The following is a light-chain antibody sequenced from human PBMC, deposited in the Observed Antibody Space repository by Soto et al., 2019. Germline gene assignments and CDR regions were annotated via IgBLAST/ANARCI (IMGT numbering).Light chain of an antibody. J-gene: IGLJ1*01. CDR1: NIGSKN. V-gene: IGLV3-21*02. CDR2: DDS. Sequence: SYELTQPPSVSVAPGQTARITCGGNNIGSKNVHWYQQKPGQAPVRVVFDDSDRPSGISERFSGSNSGNTATLTISMVEAGDEADYFCHVWDSRSEHFVFGAGTKVTVL. CDR3: HVWDSRSEHFV.